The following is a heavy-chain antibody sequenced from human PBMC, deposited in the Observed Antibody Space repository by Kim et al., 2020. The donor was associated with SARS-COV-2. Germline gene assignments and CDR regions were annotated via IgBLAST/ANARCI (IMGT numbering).Heavy chain of an antibody. CDR2: ISAYNGNT. D-gene: IGHD3-22*01. J-gene: IGHJ3*02. V-gene: IGHV1-18*04. Sequence: ASVKVSCKASGYTFTSYGISWVRQAPGQGLEWMGWISAYNGNTNYAQKLQGRVTMTTDTSTSTAYMELRSLRSDDTAVYYCARKRQSYYHYAFDIWGQGTMVTVSS. CDR3: ARKRQSYYHYAFDI. CDR1: GYTFTSYG.